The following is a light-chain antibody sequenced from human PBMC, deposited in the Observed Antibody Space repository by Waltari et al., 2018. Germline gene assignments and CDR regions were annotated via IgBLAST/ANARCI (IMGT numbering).Light chain of an antibody. V-gene: IGKV3-20*01. CDR2: DAS. J-gene: IGKJ1*01. Sequence: EIVLTQSPASLSLSPGDRATLSCRASQSVGRTLAWYQQRPGQAPRLLIYDASSRATGIPDRFSGSGSGTDFSITISRLEPEDFAVYYCQKDGTRPATFGQGTKVEVK. CDR1: QSVGRT. CDR3: QKDGTRPAT.